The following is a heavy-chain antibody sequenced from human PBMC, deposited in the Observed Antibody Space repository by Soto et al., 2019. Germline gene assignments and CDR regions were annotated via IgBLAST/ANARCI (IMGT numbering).Heavy chain of an antibody. CDR1: GYTFNSYD. V-gene: IGHV1-8*01. CDR3: ARRLRFGKWYGY. J-gene: IGHJ4*02. D-gene: IGHD3-16*01. Sequence: GASVKVSCKASGYTFNSYDINWVRQATGQGLEWMGWMNPNSGNTGYAQKFQGRVTMTRNTSISTAYMELSSLRSEDTAVYYCARRLRFGKWYGYWGQGTLVTVSS. CDR2: MNPNSGNT.